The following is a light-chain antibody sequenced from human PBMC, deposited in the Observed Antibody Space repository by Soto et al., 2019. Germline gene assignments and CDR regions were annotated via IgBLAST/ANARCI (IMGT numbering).Light chain of an antibody. CDR1: QTVNSN. CDR2: GAS. CDR3: QQYNNWPRT. Sequence: IVMTQPPATLSVSPGERATLSCRASQTVNSNLAWYQQKPGQAPRLLIYGASTRATGIPARFSGSGSGTEFTLTISSLQSEDFAVYYCQQYNNWPRTFGQRTKAAIK. V-gene: IGKV3-15*01. J-gene: IGKJ1*01.